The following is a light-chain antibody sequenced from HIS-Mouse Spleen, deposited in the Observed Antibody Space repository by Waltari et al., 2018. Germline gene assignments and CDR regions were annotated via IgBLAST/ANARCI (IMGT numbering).Light chain of an antibody. CDR3: QVWDSSSDHVV. J-gene: IGLJ2*01. V-gene: IGLV3-21*03. Sequence: SYLLTQPPSVAAAAGTTARITCGGNNTGSKGEHWYQQKPGQAPVLVVYDDSHRPSGIPERFSGSNSGNTATLTISRVEAEDEADYYCQVWDSSSDHVVFGGGTKLTVL. CDR2: DDS. CDR1: NTGSKG.